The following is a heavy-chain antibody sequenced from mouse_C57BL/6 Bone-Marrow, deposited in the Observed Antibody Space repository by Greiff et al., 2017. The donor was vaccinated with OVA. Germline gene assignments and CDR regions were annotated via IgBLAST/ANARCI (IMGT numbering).Heavy chain of an antibody. J-gene: IGHJ4*01. CDR3: ARRQLRPYYYAMDY. CDR2: INPSTGGT. Sequence: VQLQQSGPELVKPGASVKISCKASGYSFTGYYMNWVKQSPEKSLEWIGEINPSTGGTTYNQKFKAKATLTVDKSSSTAYMQLKSLTSEDSAVYYCARRQLRPYYYAMDYWGQGTSVTVSS. D-gene: IGHD3-2*02. CDR1: GYSFTGYY. V-gene: IGHV1-42*01.